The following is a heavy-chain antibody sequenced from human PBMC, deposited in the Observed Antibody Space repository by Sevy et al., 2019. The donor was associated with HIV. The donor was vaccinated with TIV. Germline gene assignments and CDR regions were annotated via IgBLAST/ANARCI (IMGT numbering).Heavy chain of an antibody. CDR2: INHSGST. J-gene: IGHJ3*02. Sequence: SETLSLTCAVYGRSFSGYYWSWIRQPPGKGLEWIGEINHSGSTNYNPSLKSRFTISVDTSKNQFSLKLSSVSAADTTVFYCSRHCSSTSCSHAFDIWGQGTMVTVSS. CDR3: SRHCSSTSCSHAFDI. D-gene: IGHD2-2*01. V-gene: IGHV4-34*01. CDR1: GRSFSGYY.